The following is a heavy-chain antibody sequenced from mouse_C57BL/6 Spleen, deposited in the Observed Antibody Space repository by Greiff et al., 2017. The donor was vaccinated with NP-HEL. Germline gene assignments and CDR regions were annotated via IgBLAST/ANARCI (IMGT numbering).Heavy chain of an antibody. CDR1: GYSIPSDY. CDR2: ISYSGST. CDR3: ARYRKGGYYFDY. J-gene: IGHJ2*01. Sequence: EVQLQQSGPGLAKPSQTLSLTCSVTGYSIPSDYWNWIRKFPGNKLEYMGYISYSGSTYYNPSLKSRISITRDTSKNQYYLQLNSVTTEDTATYYCARYRKGGYYFDYWGQGTTLTVSS. V-gene: IGHV3-8*01.